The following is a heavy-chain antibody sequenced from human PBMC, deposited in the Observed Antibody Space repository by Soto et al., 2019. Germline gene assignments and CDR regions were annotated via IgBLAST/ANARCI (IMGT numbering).Heavy chain of an antibody. V-gene: IGHV3-74*01. CDR2: MNEDGGTT. D-gene: IGHD3-10*01. Sequence: LRLSCSASGFTFSSYWMHWVRQAPGKGLVWVSRMNEDGGTTDYADSVKGRFTISRDNAKNTLYLQMNSLRVEDTAVYYCASDLSGRADVWGQGTTVTVSS. CDR1: GFTFSSYW. CDR3: ASDLSGRADV. J-gene: IGHJ6*02.